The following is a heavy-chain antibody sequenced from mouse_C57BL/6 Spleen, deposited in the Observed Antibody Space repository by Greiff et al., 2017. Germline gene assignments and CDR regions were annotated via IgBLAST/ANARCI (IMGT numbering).Heavy chain of an antibody. CDR3: ARGAKDYFDY. CDR2: ISSGSSTI. D-gene: IGHD3-1*01. V-gene: IGHV5-17*01. CDR1: GFTFSDYG. Sequence: DVMLVESGGGLVKPGGSLKLSCAASGFTFSDYGMHWVRQAPEKGLEWVAYISSGSSTIYYADTVKGRFTISRDNAKNTLFLQMTSLRSEDTAMYYCARGAKDYFDYWGQGTTLTVSS. J-gene: IGHJ2*01.